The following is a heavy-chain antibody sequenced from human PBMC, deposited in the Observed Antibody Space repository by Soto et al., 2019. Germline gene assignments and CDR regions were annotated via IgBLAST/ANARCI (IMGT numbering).Heavy chain of an antibody. V-gene: IGHV1-69*13. CDR2: IIPIFGPA. Sequence: ASVKVSCKSSGGTFSSHSINWVRQAPGQGLEWMGGIIPIFGPANFAKKFQGRVTITADESMTTAYMELSSLTSEDTAVYYCATGSFTSTGGRIGYHYNAMDVWGQGTTVTVS. CDR3: ATGSFTSTGGRIGYHYNAMDV. J-gene: IGHJ6*02. D-gene: IGHD1-1*01. CDR1: GGTFSSHS.